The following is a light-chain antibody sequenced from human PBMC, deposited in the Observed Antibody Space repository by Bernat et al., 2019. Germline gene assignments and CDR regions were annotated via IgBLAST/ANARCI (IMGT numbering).Light chain of an antibody. CDR1: QSVTNNY. V-gene: IGKV3-20*01. CDR2: GAS. CDR3: LHYGGSTRT. Sequence: EIVLTQSPGTLSLSPGERATLSCRASQSVTNNYLAWYQQKPGQAPRLLIFGASSRATGIPDRFSGSGSGTDFTLTISRLEPEDFAVYFCLHYGGSTRTFGQGTKVEIK. J-gene: IGKJ1*01.